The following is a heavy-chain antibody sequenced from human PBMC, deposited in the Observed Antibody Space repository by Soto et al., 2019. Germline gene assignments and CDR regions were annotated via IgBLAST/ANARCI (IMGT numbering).Heavy chain of an antibody. V-gene: IGHV3-74*01. CDR1: GFTFDDYG. Sequence: GGSLRLSCAASGFTFDDYGMSWVRQAPGKGLVWVSRINTDGSITDYADSVKGRFTVSRDNPKNTLYLQMNSLRAEDTAVYYCARDTDGLHYWGQGTLVTVSS. J-gene: IGHJ4*02. CDR2: INTDGSIT. CDR3: ARDTDGLHY.